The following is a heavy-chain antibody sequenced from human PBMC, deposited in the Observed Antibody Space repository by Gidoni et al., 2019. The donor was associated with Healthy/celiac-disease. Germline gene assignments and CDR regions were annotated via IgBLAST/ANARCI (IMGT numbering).Heavy chain of an antibody. CDR2: ISSSSSYT. J-gene: IGHJ6*02. V-gene: IGHV3-11*05. D-gene: IGHD6-13*01. CDR1: GFTFSDYY. Sequence: QMQLVESGGGLVKPGGSLRLSCAASGFTFSDYYMSWIRQAPGKGLEWVSYISSSSSYTNYADSVKGRFTISRDNAKNSLYLQMNSLRAEDTAVYYCARILSGSSWYYYYGMDVWGQGTTVTVSS. CDR3: ARILSGSSWYYYYGMDV.